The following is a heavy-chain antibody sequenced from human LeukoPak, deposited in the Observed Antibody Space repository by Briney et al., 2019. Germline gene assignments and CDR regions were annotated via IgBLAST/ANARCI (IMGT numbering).Heavy chain of an antibody. V-gene: IGHV3-30*18. Sequence: GGSLRLSCTASGFNFSAYGMHWVRQAPGKGLDWVAVIYFHGTNEYYADSVKGRFTISRDNSNNTLYLQMNSVRAEDTAVYYCAKGRRGSSYVHYFDTWGQGTLVTVSS. CDR1: GFNFSAYG. CDR3: AKGRRGSSYVHYFDT. CDR2: IYFHGTNE. D-gene: IGHD3-22*01. J-gene: IGHJ1*01.